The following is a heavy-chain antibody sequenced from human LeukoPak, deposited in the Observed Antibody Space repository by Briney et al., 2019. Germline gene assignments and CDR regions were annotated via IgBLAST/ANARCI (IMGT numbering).Heavy chain of an antibody. Sequence: PGGSLRLSCAASGFTFSGYAMSWVRQAPGKGLEWVSDINGSGGSTYYADSVKGRFTISRDNSKNTLYLQMNTLRAEDTAVYYCAKGDTTWELPHDYWGQGTLVTVSS. J-gene: IGHJ4*02. V-gene: IGHV3-23*01. CDR1: GFTFSGYA. CDR3: AKGDTTWELPHDY. D-gene: IGHD3-10*01. CDR2: INGSGGST.